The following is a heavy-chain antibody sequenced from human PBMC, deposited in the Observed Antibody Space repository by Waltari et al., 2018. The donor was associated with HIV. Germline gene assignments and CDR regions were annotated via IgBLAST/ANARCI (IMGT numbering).Heavy chain of an antibody. CDR3: ARVYDKADYYYGMDV. CDR1: GFTFSSYS. Sequence: EVQLVESGGGLVQPGGSLRLSCAASGFTFSSYSMTWVRPAPGKGLEWVSYISSSSSTIYYADSVKGRFTISRDNAKNSLYLQMNSLRAEDTAVYYCARVYDKADYYYGMDVWGQGTTVTVS. J-gene: IGHJ6*02. V-gene: IGHV3-48*01. D-gene: IGHD3-22*01. CDR2: ISSSSSTI.